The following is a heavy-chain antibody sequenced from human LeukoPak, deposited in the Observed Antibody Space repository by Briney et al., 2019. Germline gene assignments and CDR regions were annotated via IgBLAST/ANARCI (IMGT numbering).Heavy chain of an antibody. CDR1: GDSITNDY. CDR2: IYYSGST. CDR3: ARDASSSWYYFDY. J-gene: IGHJ4*02. Sequence: SETLSLTCTVSGDSITNDYWSWIRQPPGKGLEWIGYIYYSGSTNYNRALQSRVTISVDTSKNQFSLKLSSVTAADTAVYYCARDASSSWYYFDYWGQGTLVTVSS. V-gene: IGHV4-59*01. D-gene: IGHD6-13*01.